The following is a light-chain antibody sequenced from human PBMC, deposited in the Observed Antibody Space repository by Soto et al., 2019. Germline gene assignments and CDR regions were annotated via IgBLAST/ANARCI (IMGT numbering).Light chain of an antibody. CDR1: SSDVGNYNY. Sequence: QSALTQPLSASGSPGQSVTISCTGTSSDVGNYNYVSWYQQHPGKAPKLMIYEVSKRPSGVPDRFSGYESGNTASLTVSGLQAEDEADYYCSSYAGSKTLFGGGTKLPVL. V-gene: IGLV2-8*01. CDR2: EVS. CDR3: SSYAGSKTL. J-gene: IGLJ3*02.